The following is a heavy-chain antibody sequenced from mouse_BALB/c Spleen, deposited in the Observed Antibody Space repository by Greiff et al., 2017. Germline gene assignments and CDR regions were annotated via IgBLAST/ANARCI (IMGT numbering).Heavy chain of an antibody. CDR2: ISYDGSN. CDR3: ARDQGFYYRYDEGAYYAMDY. J-gene: IGHJ4*01. D-gene: IGHD2-14*01. V-gene: IGHV3-6*02. Sequence: EVKLQESGPGLVKPSQSLSLTCSVTGYSITSGYYWNWIRQFPGNKLEWMGYISYDGSNNYNPSLKNRISITRDTSKNQFFLKLNSVTTEDTATYYCARDQGFYYRYDEGAYYAMDYWGQGTSVTVSS. CDR1: GYSITSGYY.